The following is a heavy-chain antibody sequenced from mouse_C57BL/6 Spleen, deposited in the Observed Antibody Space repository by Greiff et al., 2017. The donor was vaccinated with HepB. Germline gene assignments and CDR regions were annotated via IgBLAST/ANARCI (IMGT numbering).Heavy chain of an antibody. CDR1: GYAFSSYW. Sequence: VKLMESGAELVKPGASVKISCKASGYAFSSYWMNWVKQRPGKGLEWIGQIYPGDGDTNYNGKFKGKATLTADKSSSTAYMQLSSLTSEDSAVYFCARAHDYGAMDYWGQGTSVTVSS. CDR2: IYPGDGDT. CDR3: ARAHDYGAMDY. V-gene: IGHV1-80*01. J-gene: IGHJ4*01.